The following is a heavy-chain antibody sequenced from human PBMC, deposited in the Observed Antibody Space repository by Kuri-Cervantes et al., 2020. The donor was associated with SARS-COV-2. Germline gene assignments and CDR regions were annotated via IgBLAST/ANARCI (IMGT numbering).Heavy chain of an antibody. D-gene: IGHD2-2*03. CDR2: IKQDGSEK. CDR3: ARAFGYCSSTSCYEFDY. J-gene: IGHJ4*02. CDR1: GFTFSDYY. V-gene: IGHV3-7*01. Sequence: GGSLRLSCAASGFTFSDYYMSWVRQAPGKGLEWVANIKQDGSEKYYVDSVKGRFTISRDNAKNSLYLQMNSLRDEDTAVYYCARAFGYCSSTSCYEFDYWGQGTLVTVSS.